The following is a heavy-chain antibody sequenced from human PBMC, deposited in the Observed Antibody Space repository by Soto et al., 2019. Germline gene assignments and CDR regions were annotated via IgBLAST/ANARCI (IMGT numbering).Heavy chain of an antibody. CDR3: TVGSGWSSDF. CDR2: IERDGSEK. D-gene: IGHD6-19*01. J-gene: IGHJ4*02. V-gene: IGHV3-7*03. CDR1: GFMFSNYF. Sequence: EVQLVESGGGLVQPGGSLTLSCVASGFMFSNYFMTWVRQAPGKGLEWVANIERDGSEKTYADTVKGRFTISRSKAKNSLYMKMNSPGAEDTAEYYCTVGSGWSSDFWGQGTHVAVSS.